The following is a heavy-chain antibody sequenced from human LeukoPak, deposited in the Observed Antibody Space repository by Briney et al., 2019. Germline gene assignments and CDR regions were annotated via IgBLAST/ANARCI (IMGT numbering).Heavy chain of an antibody. Sequence: PSETLSLTCTVSGGSISSYYWSWIRQPPGKGLEWIGYIYYSGSTNYNPSLKSRVTISVDTSKNQFSLKLSSVTAADTAVYYCARGRPGIAAADPSPFDYWGQGTLVTVSS. CDR3: ARGRPGIAAADPSPFDY. CDR2: IYYSGST. D-gene: IGHD6-13*01. CDR1: GGSISSYY. V-gene: IGHV4-59*01. J-gene: IGHJ4*02.